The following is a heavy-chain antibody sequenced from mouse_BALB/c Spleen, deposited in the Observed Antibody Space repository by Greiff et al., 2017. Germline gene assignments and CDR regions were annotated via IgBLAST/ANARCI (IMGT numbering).Heavy chain of an antibody. CDR3: ARDPGSSGSAWFAY. V-gene: IGHV2-9*02. CDR1: GFSLTSYG. CDR2: IWAGGST. D-gene: IGHD3-1*01. Sequence: QVQLKESGPGLVAPSQSLSISCTVSGFSLTSYGVHWVRQPPGKGLEWLGVIWAGGSTNYNSALMSRLSISKDNSKSQVFLKMMSLQTDDTAMYYCARDPGSSGSAWFAYWGQGTLVTVSA. J-gene: IGHJ3*01.